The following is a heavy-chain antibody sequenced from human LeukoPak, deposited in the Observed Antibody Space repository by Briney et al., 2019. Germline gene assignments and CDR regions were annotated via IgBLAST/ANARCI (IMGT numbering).Heavy chain of an antibody. Sequence: GGSLRLSCAASRFTFSTYSMNWVRQAPGKGLEWVSSIDSNSTYINYAEAVQGRFTISRDNAKNSLYLQMDSLRAEDTAVYYCARDSLVGSTTPVFDYWGQGTLATVSS. CDR1: RFTFSTYS. D-gene: IGHD1-26*01. CDR2: IDSNSTYI. CDR3: ARDSLVGSTTPVFDY. V-gene: IGHV3-21*04. J-gene: IGHJ4*02.